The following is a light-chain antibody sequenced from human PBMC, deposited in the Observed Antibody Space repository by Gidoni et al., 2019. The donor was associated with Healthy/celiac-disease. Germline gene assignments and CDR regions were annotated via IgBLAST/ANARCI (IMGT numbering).Light chain of an antibody. V-gene: IGKV3-11*01. J-gene: IGKJ4*01. CDR1: QSVSSY. CDR3: QQRSNWPLT. Sequence: IGWTQSPATLSLSPGERATLYCRASQSVSSYLAWYQQKPGQAPRLRINHASYSATGIPARFSGSGSVTAFTLAIISLEPEDFAVYYCQQRSNWPLTFGGGTKVEIK. CDR2: HAS.